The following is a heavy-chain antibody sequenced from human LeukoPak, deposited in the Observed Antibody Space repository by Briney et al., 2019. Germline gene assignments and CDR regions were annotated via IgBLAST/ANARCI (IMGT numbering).Heavy chain of an antibody. CDR1: GGSISSYY. J-gene: IGHJ6*02. Sequence: KPSETLSLTCTVSGGSISSYYWSWIRQPPGKGLEWIGYIYYSGSTNYNPSLKSRVTISVDTSKNQFSLKLSSVTAADTAVYYCARGIYDFWSGYYYYGMDVWGQGTTVTVSS. D-gene: IGHD3-3*01. CDR3: ARGIYDFWSGYYYYGMDV. CDR2: IYYSGST. V-gene: IGHV4-59*01.